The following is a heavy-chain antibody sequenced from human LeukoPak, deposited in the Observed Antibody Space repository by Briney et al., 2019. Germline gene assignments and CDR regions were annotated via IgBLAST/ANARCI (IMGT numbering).Heavy chain of an antibody. CDR1: GGSISGHY. D-gene: IGHD4-17*01. Sequence: SETLSLTCTVSGGSISGHYCSWIRQPPGKELEWIGYIYYSGSTKYNPSLRGRVTISLDTSENQFSLKLSSVTAADTAVYYCALTTTMTRAFDYWGQGTLITVSS. CDR3: ALTTTMTRAFDY. J-gene: IGHJ4*02. CDR2: IYYSGST. V-gene: IGHV4-59*11.